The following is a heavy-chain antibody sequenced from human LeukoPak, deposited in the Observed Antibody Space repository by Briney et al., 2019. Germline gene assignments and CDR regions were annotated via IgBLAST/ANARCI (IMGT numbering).Heavy chain of an antibody. J-gene: IGHJ4*02. CDR1: GFTFSNAW. CDR3: TTKISYYYDSSGFDY. V-gene: IGHV3-15*01. D-gene: IGHD3-22*01. Sequence: GGSLRLSCAASGFTFSNAWMSWVRQAPGKGLEWVGRIKSKTDGGTTDYAAPVKGRFTISRDDSKNTLYLQMNSLKTEDTAVYYCTTKISYYYDSSGFDYWGQGTLVTVSS. CDR2: IKSKTDGGTT.